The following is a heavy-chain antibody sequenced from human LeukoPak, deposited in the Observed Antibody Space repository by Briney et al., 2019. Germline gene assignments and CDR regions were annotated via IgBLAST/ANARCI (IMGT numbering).Heavy chain of an antibody. V-gene: IGHV4-59*01. CDR3: ARYLRQPGTFYLDH. J-gene: IGHJ4*02. D-gene: IGHD3-16*01. CDR1: GASISSDY. CDR2: IYYSGGT. Sequence: SSETLSLTCTVSGASISSDYWTWIRQPPGMGLEWIGYIYYSGGTNYNPSLKSRVTMSVDTSRNQFSLELPSVTAADSAVYYCARYLRQPGTFYLDHWGQGTLVTVSS.